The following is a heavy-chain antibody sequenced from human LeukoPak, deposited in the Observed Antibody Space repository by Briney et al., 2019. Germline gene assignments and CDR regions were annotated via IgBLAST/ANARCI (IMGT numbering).Heavy chain of an antibody. CDR1: GFTFRSYS. CDR3: AREAEEAFDY. V-gene: IGHV3-21*01. Sequence: PGGSLRLSCAASGFTFRSYSMNWVRQAPGKGLEWVSSIGGSSTSIYYADPVKGRFTISRDNAKNSLYLQMNRLRAEDTAVYFCAREAEEAFDYWGQGTLVTVSS. CDR2: IGGSSTSI. J-gene: IGHJ4*02.